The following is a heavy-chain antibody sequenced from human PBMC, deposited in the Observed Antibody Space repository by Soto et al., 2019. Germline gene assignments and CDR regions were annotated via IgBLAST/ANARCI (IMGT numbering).Heavy chain of an antibody. CDR1: GGSISSGGYY. J-gene: IGHJ5*02. V-gene: IGHV4-31*03. Sequence: SETLSLTCTVSGGSISSGGYYWSWIRRHPGKGLEWIGYIYYSGSTYYNPSLKSRVTISVDTSKNQFSLKLSSVTAADTAVYYCARAAHYSSPFRWFDPWGQGTLVTVSS. CDR3: ARAAHYSSPFRWFDP. CDR2: IYYSGST. D-gene: IGHD6-13*01.